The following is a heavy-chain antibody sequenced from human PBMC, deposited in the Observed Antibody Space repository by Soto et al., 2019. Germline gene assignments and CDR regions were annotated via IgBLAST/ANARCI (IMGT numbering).Heavy chain of an antibody. J-gene: IGHJ6*02. D-gene: IGHD3-16*01. CDR3: ATLDVEMAATEYYYGMDV. Sequence: DRVTISRDNAKNSLYLQMNSLRAEDTAVYYCATLDVEMAATEYYYGMDVWGQGTTVTVS. V-gene: IGHV3-48*03.